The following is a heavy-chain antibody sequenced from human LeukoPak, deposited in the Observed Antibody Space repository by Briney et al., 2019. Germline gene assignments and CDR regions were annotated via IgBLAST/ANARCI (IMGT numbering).Heavy chain of an antibody. Sequence: ASVTVSCKASGGTFTGYYMHWVRQAPGQGLEWMGWINPNSGGTNYAQKFQGRVTMTRDTSISTAYMELSRLRSDDTAVYYCASPYSSSSGFDYWGQGTLVTVSS. CDR3: ASPYSSSSGFDY. D-gene: IGHD6-6*01. J-gene: IGHJ4*02. V-gene: IGHV1-2*02. CDR2: INPNSGGT. CDR1: GGTFTGYY.